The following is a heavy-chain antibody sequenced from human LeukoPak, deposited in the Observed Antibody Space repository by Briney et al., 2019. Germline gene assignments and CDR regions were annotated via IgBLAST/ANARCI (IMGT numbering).Heavy chain of an antibody. CDR2: IRYDGSNK. D-gene: IGHD2-2*01. CDR3: ARGGYQPYYYMDV. CDR1: GFTFSSYG. Sequence: GRSLRLSCAASGFTFSSYGMHWVRQAPGKGLEWVAFIRYDGSNKYYADSVKGRFTISRDNSKNTLYLQMNSLRVDDTALYYCARGGYQPYYYMDVWGTGTTVTVSS. J-gene: IGHJ6*03. V-gene: IGHV3-33*08.